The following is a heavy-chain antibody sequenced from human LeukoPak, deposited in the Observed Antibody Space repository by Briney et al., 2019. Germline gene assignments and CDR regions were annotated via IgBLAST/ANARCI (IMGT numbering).Heavy chain of an antibody. Sequence: ASVKVSCKASGYTFTSYGISWVRQAPGQGLEWMGWISAYNGNTNYAQKLQGRVTMTTDTSTSTAYMELRSLRSDDTAVYYCARAHFRRLRFLEWLSENWFDPWGQGTLVTVSS. CDR3: ARAHFRRLRFLEWLSENWFDP. D-gene: IGHD3-3*01. CDR2: ISAYNGNT. V-gene: IGHV1-18*01. CDR1: GYTFTSYG. J-gene: IGHJ5*02.